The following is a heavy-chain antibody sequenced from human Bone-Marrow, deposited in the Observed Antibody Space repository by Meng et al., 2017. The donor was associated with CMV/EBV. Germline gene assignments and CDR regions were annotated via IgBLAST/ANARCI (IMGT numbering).Heavy chain of an antibody. V-gene: IGHV1-69*04. J-gene: IGHJ6*02. D-gene: IGHD6-6*01. CDR3: ARDRQRVLETQCYYGMDV. Sequence: SVKVSCKASGGTFSSYTISWVRQAPGQGLEWMGRIIPILGITNYEQKFQGRVTMTADKSTSTPYMELSSLRSEYTAVYYCARDRQRVLETQCYYGMDVWGQGTTVPVSS. CDR2: IIPILGIT. CDR1: GGTFSSYT.